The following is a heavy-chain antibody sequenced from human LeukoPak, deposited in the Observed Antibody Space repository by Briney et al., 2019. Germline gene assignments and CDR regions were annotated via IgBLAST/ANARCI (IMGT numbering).Heavy chain of an antibody. CDR1: GYTFTSYG. CDR2: ISANDGNT. CDR3: ARDSVGSSSWPYNWFDP. D-gene: IGHD6-13*01. V-gene: IGHV1-18*01. Sequence: ASVKVSCKASGYTFTSYGISWVRQAPGQGLEWMGWISANDGNTDYPQKFQGRVTITADESTSTAYMELSSLRSEDTAVYYCARDSVGSSSWPYNWFDPWGQGTLVTVSS. J-gene: IGHJ5*02.